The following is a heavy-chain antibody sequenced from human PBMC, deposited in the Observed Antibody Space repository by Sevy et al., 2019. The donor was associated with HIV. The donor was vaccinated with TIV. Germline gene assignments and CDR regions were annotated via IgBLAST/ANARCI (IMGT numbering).Heavy chain of an antibody. Sequence: GGSLRLSCAASGFTFDDYAMHWVQQAPGKGLEWVSGISWNSGSIGYADSVKGRFTISRDNAKNSLYLQMNSLRAEDTALYYCAKAQPDSSSPYFDYWGQGTLVTVSS. D-gene: IGHD6-6*01. CDR3: AKAQPDSSSPYFDY. CDR2: ISWNSGSI. J-gene: IGHJ4*02. V-gene: IGHV3-9*01. CDR1: GFTFDDYA.